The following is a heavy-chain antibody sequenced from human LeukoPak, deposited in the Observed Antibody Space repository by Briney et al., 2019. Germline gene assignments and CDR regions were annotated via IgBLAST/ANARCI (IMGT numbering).Heavy chain of an antibody. D-gene: IGHD4-17*01. Sequence: GVSLRLSCATSGFTFTDYYMSWIRQAPGKGLEWASYISVSGTTMYYADSVKGRFTLSRDNAKNSLYLQMNSLRAEDTAVYYCARVGRLQYGDYVAFDYWGQGALVTVSS. CDR3: ARVGRLQYGDYVAFDY. CDR1: GFTFTDYY. J-gene: IGHJ4*02. CDR2: ISVSGTTM. V-gene: IGHV3-11*01.